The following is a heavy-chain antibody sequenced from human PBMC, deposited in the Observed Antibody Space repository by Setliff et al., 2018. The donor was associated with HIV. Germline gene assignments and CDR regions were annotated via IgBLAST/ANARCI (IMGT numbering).Heavy chain of an antibody. Sequence: ASVKVSCKASGYTFTSYPMHWVRQAPGQGLEWMGVINTSGGSAGYAEKFRGRVTITTDESTTTAYMELRSLRSEDTAVYYCARETYYGSGSYLPTEYYYYYMDVWGKGTTVTVSS. V-gene: IGHV1-46*01. CDR1: GYTFTSYP. J-gene: IGHJ6*03. D-gene: IGHD3-10*01. CDR2: INTSGGSA. CDR3: ARETYYGSGSYLPTEYYYYYMDV.